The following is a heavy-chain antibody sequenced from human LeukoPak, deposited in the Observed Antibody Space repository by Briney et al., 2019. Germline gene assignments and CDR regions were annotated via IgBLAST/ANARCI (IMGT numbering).Heavy chain of an antibody. CDR3: ARDGSYSNNY. D-gene: IGHD4-11*01. Sequence: PSETLSLTCTVSGGSISSGSYYWSWIRQPAGKGLEWIGRIYTSGSTNYNPSLRSRVTISVDTSKYQFSLKLSSVTAADTAVYYCARDGSYSNNYWGQGTLVTVSS. V-gene: IGHV4-61*02. CDR1: GGSISSGSYY. J-gene: IGHJ4*02. CDR2: IYTSGST.